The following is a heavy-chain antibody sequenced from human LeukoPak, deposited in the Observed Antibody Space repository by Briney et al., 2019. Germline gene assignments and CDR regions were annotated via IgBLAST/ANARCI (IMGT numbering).Heavy chain of an antibody. CDR1: GGSISSYY. Sequence: SQTLSLTCSVSGGSISSYYWSWIRQPPGKGLEWIGYIYYSGSTNYNPSLKSRVTISIDTSKNQFSLKLSSMTAADTAVYYCARAVVWFGTPEYYFDYWGQGTLVTVSS. D-gene: IGHD3-10*01. J-gene: IGHJ4*02. CDR2: IYYSGST. CDR3: ARAVVWFGTPEYYFDY. V-gene: IGHV4-59*01.